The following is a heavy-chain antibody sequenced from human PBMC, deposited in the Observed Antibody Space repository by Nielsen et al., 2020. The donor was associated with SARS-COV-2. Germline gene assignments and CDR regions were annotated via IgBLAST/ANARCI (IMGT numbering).Heavy chain of an antibody. CDR2: IKQDGSEK. Sequence: GGFLRSPCAAFGSTFSSYCMSWVRQAPGKGLEWVANIKQDGSEKYYVDSVKGRFTISRDNAKNSLYLQMNSLRAEDTAVYYCARRREIAVHWWFDPWGQGTLVTVSS. CDR1: GSTFSSYC. J-gene: IGHJ5*02. CDR3: ARRREIAVHWWFDP. V-gene: IGHV3-7*03. D-gene: IGHD6-19*01.